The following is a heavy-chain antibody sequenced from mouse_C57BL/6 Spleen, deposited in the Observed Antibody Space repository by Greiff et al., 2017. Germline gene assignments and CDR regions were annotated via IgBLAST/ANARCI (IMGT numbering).Heavy chain of an antibody. CDR3: AGNYVMDY. V-gene: IGHV1-26*01. CDR1: GYTFTDYY. CDR2: INPNNGGS. Sequence: VQLQQSGPELVKPGASVKISCKASGYTFTDYYMNWVKQSHGKSLEWIGDINPNNGGSSYNQKFKGKATLTVDKSSSTAYMELRSLTSEDSAVYYCAGNYVMDYWGQGTSVTVSS. J-gene: IGHJ4*01.